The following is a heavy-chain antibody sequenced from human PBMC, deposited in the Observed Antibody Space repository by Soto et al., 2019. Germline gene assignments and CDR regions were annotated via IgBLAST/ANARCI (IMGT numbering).Heavy chain of an antibody. J-gene: IGHJ3*02. Sequence: SVKVSCKASGFTFTSSAMQWVRQARGQRREWIGWIVVGSGNTNYAQKFQERVTITRDMSTSTADMELSSLRSEDTAVYYCAAIYCSGGSCFPNNAFDIWGQGTMVTVSS. CDR3: AAIYCSGGSCFPNNAFDI. CDR1: GFTFTSSA. V-gene: IGHV1-58*02. D-gene: IGHD2-15*01. CDR2: IVVGSGNT.